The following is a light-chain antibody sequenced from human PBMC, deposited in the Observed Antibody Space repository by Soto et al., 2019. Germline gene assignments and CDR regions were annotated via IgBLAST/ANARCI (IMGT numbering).Light chain of an antibody. J-gene: IGKJ4*01. CDR1: QDISNS. CDR3: QQYNNLPLT. V-gene: IGKV1-33*01. CDR2: DAS. Sequence: DIQMTQSPSSLSASIGDRVTISCQASQDISNSLNWYQQKPGKAPKLLIYDASNLETGVPSRFSGSGSGTHFSFAISSPQPEDIGTYYCQQYNNLPLTFGGGTKVEIK.